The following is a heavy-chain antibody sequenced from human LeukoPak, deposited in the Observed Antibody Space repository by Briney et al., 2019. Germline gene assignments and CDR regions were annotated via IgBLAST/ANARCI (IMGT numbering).Heavy chain of an antibody. CDR3: ARGEGYVNYYMDV. J-gene: IGHJ6*03. D-gene: IGHD3-16*01. CDR1: GYSITSGYY. V-gene: IGHV4-38-2*02. CDR2: FYHSGST. Sequence: SETLSLTCTVSGYSITSGYYCGWLRQAPGKGLGWIGNFYHSGSTYYNPSLKSRVTISIDTSKNQCSLKLSSMTAADTAMYYCARGEGYVNYYMDVWGKGTTVTVSS.